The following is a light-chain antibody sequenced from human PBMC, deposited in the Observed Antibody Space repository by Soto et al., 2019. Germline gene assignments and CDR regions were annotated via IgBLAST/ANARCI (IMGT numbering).Light chain of an antibody. J-gene: IGKJ2*01. CDR2: GAS. Sequence: EIVMTQSPASLSVSPGETATLSCRASQSISNSLAWYQQKPGQAPSLLIYGASTRATGIPARFSGSGSGTEFTLTISSLQSEDSALYYCQQYNSWPPRSFGQGTKLEI. CDR3: QQYNSWPPRS. V-gene: IGKV3-15*01. CDR1: QSISNS.